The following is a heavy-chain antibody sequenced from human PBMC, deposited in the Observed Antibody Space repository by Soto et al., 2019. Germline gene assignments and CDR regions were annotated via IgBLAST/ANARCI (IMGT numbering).Heavy chain of an antibody. CDR2: IWYDGSNK. CDR1: GFTFSSYG. D-gene: IGHD3-3*01. Sequence: QVQLVESGGGVVQPGRSLRLSCAASGFTFSSYGMHWVRQVPGKGLEWVAVIWYDGSNKYYADSVKGRFTISRDNSKNTLYLQMNSLRAEDTAVYYCARDLQAGGVDYWGQGTLVTVSS. J-gene: IGHJ4*02. V-gene: IGHV3-33*01. CDR3: ARDLQAGGVDY.